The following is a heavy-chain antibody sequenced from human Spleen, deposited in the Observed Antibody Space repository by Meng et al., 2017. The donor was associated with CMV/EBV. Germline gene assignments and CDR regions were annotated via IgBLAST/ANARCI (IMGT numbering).Heavy chain of an antibody. D-gene: IGHD2-2*01. CDR3: AKVAVPAAIRNYFDY. V-gene: IGHV3-23*01. Sequence: GESLKISCATSGFTFSTYAMNWVRQAPGKGLEWVSGITASGDIYDIDSVKGRFTISRDNSKNTVYLQMDSLRAEDTAVYYCAKVAVPAAIRNYFDYWGQGTLVTVSS. CDR1: GFTFSTYA. CDR2: ITASGDI. J-gene: IGHJ4*02.